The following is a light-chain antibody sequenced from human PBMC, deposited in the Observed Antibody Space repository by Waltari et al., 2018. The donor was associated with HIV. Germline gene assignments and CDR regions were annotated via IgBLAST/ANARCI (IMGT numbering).Light chain of an antibody. J-gene: IGKJ3*01. CDR2: GAS. Sequence: DIQMTQSPSSLSASVGDRVTITCRASQGINNYLAGYQEKPGKVPKLLIHGASFLLSGVPSRFSGSGSGTDFTLIISSLQPEDVATYYCQKYNSAPFTFGPGTKVDIK. CDR1: QGINNY. V-gene: IGKV1-27*01. CDR3: QKYNSAPFT.